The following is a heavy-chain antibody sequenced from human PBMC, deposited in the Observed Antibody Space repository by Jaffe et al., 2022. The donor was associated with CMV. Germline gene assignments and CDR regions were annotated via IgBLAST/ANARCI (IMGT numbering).Heavy chain of an antibody. CDR1: GFTFSSYS. V-gene: IGHV3-21*01. D-gene: IGHD4-17*01. Sequence: EVQLVESGGGLVKPGGSLRLSCAASGFTFSSYSMNWVRQAPGKGLEWVSSISSSSSYIYYADSVKGRFTISRDNAKNSLYLQMNSLRAEDTAVYYCARARFDYGDRYYFDYWGQGTLVTVSS. CDR3: ARARFDYGDRYYFDY. CDR2: ISSSSSYI. J-gene: IGHJ4*02.